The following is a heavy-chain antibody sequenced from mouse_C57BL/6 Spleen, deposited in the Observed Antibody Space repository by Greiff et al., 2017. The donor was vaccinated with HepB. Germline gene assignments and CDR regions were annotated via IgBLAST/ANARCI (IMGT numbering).Heavy chain of an antibody. CDR1: GFNIKDDY. J-gene: IGHJ3*01. Sequence: VQLQQSGAELVRPGASVKLSCTASGFNIKDDYMHWVKQRPEQGLEWIGWIDPENGDTEYASKFQGKATITADTSSNTAYLQLSSLTSEDTAVYYCTTDFTTVVPIWGQGTLVTVSA. V-gene: IGHV14-4*01. CDR3: TTDFTTVVPI. CDR2: IDPENGDT. D-gene: IGHD1-1*01.